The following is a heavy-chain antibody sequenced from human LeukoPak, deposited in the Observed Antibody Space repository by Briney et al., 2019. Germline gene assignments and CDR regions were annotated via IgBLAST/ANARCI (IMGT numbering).Heavy chain of an antibody. V-gene: IGHV3-20*04. CDR3: AELGITMIGGV. CDR2: INWNGGST. J-gene: IGHJ6*04. D-gene: IGHD3-10*02. Sequence: GGSLRLSCAASGFTFDEYGMSWVGQAPGKGLEWVSGINWNGGSTGHADSVKGRFTISRDNAKNSLYLQMNSLRAEDTAVYYCAELGITMIGGVWGKGTTVTISS. CDR1: GFTFDEYG.